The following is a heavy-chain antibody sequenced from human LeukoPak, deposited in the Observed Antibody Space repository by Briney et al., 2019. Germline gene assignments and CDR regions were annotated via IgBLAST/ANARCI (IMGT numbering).Heavy chain of an antibody. V-gene: IGHV3-23*01. J-gene: IGHJ4*02. CDR2: INNFGLST. Sequence: RAGGSLRLPCAASGFTFNDYAMSWVRQAPGKGLEWVSGINNFGLSTYYADSVKGRFTISRDNSKSTLYLQMNSLRADDTATYYCAKDRGTITMLVVVAVPGPSRFFDCWGQGALVTVSS. CDR3: AKDRGTITMLVVVAVPGPSRFFDC. CDR1: GFTFNDYA. D-gene: IGHD3-22*01.